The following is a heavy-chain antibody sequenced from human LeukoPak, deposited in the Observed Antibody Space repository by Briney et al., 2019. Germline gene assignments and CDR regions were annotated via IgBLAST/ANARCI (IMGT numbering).Heavy chain of an antibody. V-gene: IGHV3-7*04. CDR3: ARGRGWTYDS. J-gene: IGHJ4*02. Sequence: GGSLRLSCAASGFTFTNDFMTWVRQAPGKGLEWVANMRVDGTDIHYADSVKGRFTISSDNARNSLYLQMNTLRADDTAVYYCARGRGWTYDSWGRGTLVTVSS. CDR2: MRVDGTDI. D-gene: IGHD6-19*01. CDR1: GFTFTNDF.